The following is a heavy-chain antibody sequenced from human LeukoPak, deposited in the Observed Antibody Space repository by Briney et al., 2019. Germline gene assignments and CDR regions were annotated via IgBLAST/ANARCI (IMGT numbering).Heavy chain of an antibody. CDR2: ISSSGGST. CDR1: GFIFSSYA. J-gene: IGHJ4*02. D-gene: IGHD3-22*01. V-gene: IGHV3-23*01. Sequence: GGSLRLSCAASGFIFSSYAMSWVRQAPGKGLEWVSAISSSGGSTYYADSVQGRFTISRDNSKNTLYLQMNSLRAEDTAVYYCAKDRHNWYNSGYDYWGQGTLVTVSS. CDR3: AKDRHNWYNSGYDY.